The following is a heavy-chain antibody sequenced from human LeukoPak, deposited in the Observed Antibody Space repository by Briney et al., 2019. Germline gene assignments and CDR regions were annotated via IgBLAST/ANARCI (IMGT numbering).Heavy chain of an antibody. Sequence: SQTLSLTCAISGDSVSSNSAAWNWIRQSPSRGLEWLGRTYYRSKWYNDYAVSVKSRITINPDTSKNQFSLQLNSVTPEDTAVYYCAREGLRVEMATTRYYYYGMDVWGQGTTVTVSS. CDR1: GDSVSSNSAA. J-gene: IGHJ6*02. D-gene: IGHD5-24*01. V-gene: IGHV6-1*01. CDR2: TYYRSKWYN. CDR3: AREGLRVEMATTRYYYYGMDV.